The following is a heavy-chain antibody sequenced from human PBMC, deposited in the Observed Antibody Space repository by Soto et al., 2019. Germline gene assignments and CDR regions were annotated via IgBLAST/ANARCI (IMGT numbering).Heavy chain of an antibody. CDR1: GGSISSGDYY. CDR3: ARSYCSSTSCFVGWFDP. CDR2: IYYSGST. D-gene: IGHD2-2*01. J-gene: IGHJ5*02. V-gene: IGHV4-30-4*01. Sequence: SETLSLTCTVSGGSISSGDYYWSWIRQPPGKGLEWIGYIYYSGSTYYNPSLKSRVTISVDTSKNQFSLKLSSVTAAGTAVYYCARSYCSSTSCFVGWFDPWGQGTLVTVSS.